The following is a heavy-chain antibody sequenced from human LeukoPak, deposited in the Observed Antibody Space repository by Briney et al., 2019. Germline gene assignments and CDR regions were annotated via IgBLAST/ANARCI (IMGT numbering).Heavy chain of an antibody. V-gene: IGHV3-30*18. D-gene: IGHD1-26*01. Sequence: PGGSLRLSCAASGFTFSDYAMHWVRQAPGKGLELVALISSDGSYKFYADSVKGRFTISRDNSKNTLYLQMNSLRAEDTAVYYCAKAAVGATVLNYLDYWGQGTLAPVSS. CDR3: AKAAVGATVLNYLDY. J-gene: IGHJ4*02. CDR1: GFTFSDYA. CDR2: ISSDGSYK.